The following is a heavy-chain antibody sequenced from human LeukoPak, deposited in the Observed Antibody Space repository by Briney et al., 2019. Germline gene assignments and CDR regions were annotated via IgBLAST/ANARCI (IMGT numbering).Heavy chain of an antibody. V-gene: IGHV4-30-2*01. CDR3: ARHRSRGWFDP. Sequence: SETLSLTCTVSGGSISSGGYYWSWIRQPPGKGLEWIGYIYHSGSTYYNPSLKSQVTISVDRSKNQFSLKLSSVTAADTAVYYCARHRSRGWFDPWGQGTLVTVSS. CDR1: GGSISSGGYY. CDR2: IYHSGST. J-gene: IGHJ5*02.